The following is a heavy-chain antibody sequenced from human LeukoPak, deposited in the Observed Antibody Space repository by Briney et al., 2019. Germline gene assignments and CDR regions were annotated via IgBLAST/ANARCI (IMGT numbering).Heavy chain of an antibody. Sequence: GGSLRLSCAASGFTFSSYAMSWVRQAPGKGLEWVSAISGSGGSTYYADSVKGRFTISRGNSKNTLYLQMNSLRAEDTAVYYCAKDPSYDSSGYYFADAFDIWGQGTMVTVSS. J-gene: IGHJ3*02. CDR3: AKDPSYDSSGYYFADAFDI. CDR2: ISGSGGST. V-gene: IGHV3-23*01. CDR1: GFTFSSYA. D-gene: IGHD3-22*01.